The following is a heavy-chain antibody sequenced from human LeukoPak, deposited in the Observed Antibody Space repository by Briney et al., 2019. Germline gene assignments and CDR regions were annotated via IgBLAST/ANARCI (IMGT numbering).Heavy chain of an antibody. D-gene: IGHD3-10*01. CDR1: GGSISSGGYS. CDR2: IYHSRST. V-gene: IGHV4-30-2*01. CDR3: ARVRGFGDYNWFDP. J-gene: IGHJ5*02. Sequence: SETLSLTCAVSGGSISSGGYSWSWIRRPPGKGLERTGYIYHSRSTYYNPSLKSRVTISVDRSKNQFSLKLSSVTAADTAVYYCARVRGFGDYNWFDPWGQGTLVTVSS.